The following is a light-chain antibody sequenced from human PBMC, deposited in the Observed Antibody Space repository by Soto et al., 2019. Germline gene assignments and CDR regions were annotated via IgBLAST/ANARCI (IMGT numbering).Light chain of an antibody. V-gene: IGLV2-14*01. CDR1: SSDVGGYNY. CDR3: SSFTSSSTQV. CDR2: EVS. Sequence: QAVLTQPASVSGSPGQSITISCTGTSSDVGGYNYVSWYQQHPGKVPKLMIYEVSNRPSGVVNRFSGSKSGNTASLTISGLPAEDEADYYCSSFTSSSTQVFGTGTKLTVL. J-gene: IGLJ1*01.